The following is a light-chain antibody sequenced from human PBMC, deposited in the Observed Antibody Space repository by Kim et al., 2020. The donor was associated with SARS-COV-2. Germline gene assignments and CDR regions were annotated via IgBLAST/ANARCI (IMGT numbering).Light chain of an antibody. CDR1: QSISRY. CDR3: QESYSTLSIT. J-gene: IGKJ5*01. Sequence: DIQMTQSPSSLSASVGDRVTITCRASQSISRYFNWYQQKPGKAPKLLIYAASSLQSGVPSRFSGSGSGTDFTLTISNLQPEDFATYYCQESYSTLSITFGQGTRLEIK. CDR2: AAS. V-gene: IGKV1-39*01.